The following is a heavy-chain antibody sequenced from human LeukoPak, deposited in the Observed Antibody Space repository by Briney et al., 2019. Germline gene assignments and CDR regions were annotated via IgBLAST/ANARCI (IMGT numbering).Heavy chain of an antibody. D-gene: IGHD6-19*01. Sequence: ASVKVSCKASGYTFTSYGISWVRQAPGQGLEWMGWISAYNGNTNYAQKLQGRVTMTTDTSTSTAYMELRSLRSDDTAVYYCARDGAQWLGYCYYGMDVWGQGTTVTVSS. CDR3: ARDGAQWLGYCYYGMDV. V-gene: IGHV1-18*01. CDR1: GYTFTSYG. CDR2: ISAYNGNT. J-gene: IGHJ6*02.